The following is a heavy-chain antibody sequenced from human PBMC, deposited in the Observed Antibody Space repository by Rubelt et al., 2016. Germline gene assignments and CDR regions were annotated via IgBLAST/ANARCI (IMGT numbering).Heavy chain of an antibody. Sequence: QVQLQQWGAGLLKPSETLSLTCAVYGGSFSGYYWSWIRQPPGKGLEWIGEINHSGSTNYNPSLKSRVTISVDTSKNQFSLKLSSVTAADTAVYYCARATMVRGVRPSTKYFQHWGQGTLVTVSS. CDR3: ARATMVRGVRPSTKYFQH. CDR2: INHSGST. D-gene: IGHD3-10*01. J-gene: IGHJ1*01. V-gene: IGHV4-34*01. CDR1: GGSFSGYY.